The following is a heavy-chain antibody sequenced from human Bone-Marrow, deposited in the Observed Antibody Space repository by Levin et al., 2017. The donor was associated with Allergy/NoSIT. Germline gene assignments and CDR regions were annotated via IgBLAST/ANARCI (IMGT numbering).Heavy chain of an antibody. CDR2: IFWNDAH. Sequence: SGPTLVKPTQTLTLTCTFSGTSLSASGVGVGWIRQAPGKALEWLALIFWNDAHHYSPSLKSRLSITKDISKSQVVLTMTNMKPVDTGTYYCVHVGDGSYGGDHSFDSWGQGTLVSVSS. J-gene: IGHJ3*01. V-gene: IGHV2-5*04. D-gene: IGHD2-21*01. CDR3: VHVGDGSYGGDHSFDS. CDR1: GTSLSASGVG.